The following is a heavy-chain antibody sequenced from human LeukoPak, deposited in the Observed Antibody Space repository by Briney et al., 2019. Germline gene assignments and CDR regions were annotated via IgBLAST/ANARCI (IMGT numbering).Heavy chain of an antibody. J-gene: IGHJ3*02. D-gene: IGHD3-22*01. V-gene: IGHV3-21*01. Sequence: EGSLRLSCAASGFTFSSYSMNWVRQAPGKGLEWVSSISSSSSYIYYADSVKGRFTISRDNAKNSLYLQMNSLRAEDTAVYYCARGAYYDSSGYYVNDAFDIWGQGTMVTASS. CDR1: GFTFSSYS. CDR2: ISSSSSYI. CDR3: ARGAYYDSSGYYVNDAFDI.